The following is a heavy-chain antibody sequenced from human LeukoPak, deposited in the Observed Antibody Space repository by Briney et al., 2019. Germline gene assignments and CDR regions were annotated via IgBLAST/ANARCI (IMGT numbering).Heavy chain of an antibody. V-gene: IGHV4-30-4*01. J-gene: IGHJ4*02. D-gene: IGHD1-26*01. CDR3: ARDVRRRRASNYFDY. CDR2: IYYSGRT. Sequence: SQTLSLTCTVSGGSISSGDYYWSWIRQSPGKGLEWIGYIYYSGRTNYNPSLKSRVTIPADTSKNHFSLNVSSVTAADTGVYYCARDVRRRRASNYFDYWGQGTLVTVSS. CDR1: GGSISSGDYY.